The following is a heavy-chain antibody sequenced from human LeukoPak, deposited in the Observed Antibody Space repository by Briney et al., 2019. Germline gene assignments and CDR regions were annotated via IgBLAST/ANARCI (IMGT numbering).Heavy chain of an antibody. CDR2: INHSGST. CDR3: ARRDRGIAAAAHFDY. V-gene: IGHV4-34*01. Sequence: SETLSLTCAVYGGSFSGYYWSWIRQPPGKGLEWIGEINHSGSTNYNPSLKSRVTISVDTSKNQFSLKLSSVTAADTAVYYCARRDRGIAAAAHFDYWGQGTLVTVSS. CDR1: GGSFSGYY. D-gene: IGHD6-13*01. J-gene: IGHJ4*02.